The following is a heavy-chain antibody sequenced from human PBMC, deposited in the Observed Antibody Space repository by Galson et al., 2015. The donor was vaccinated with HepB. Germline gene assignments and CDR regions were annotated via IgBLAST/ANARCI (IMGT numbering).Heavy chain of an antibody. CDR1: GGTFSSYA. Sequence: SCKASGGTFSSYAISWVRQAPGQGLEWMGGIIPIFGTANYAQKFQGRVTITADESTSTAYMELSSLRSEDTAVYYCAREGGYSSGWYGLYYFDYWGQGTLVTVSS. V-gene: IGHV1-69*01. J-gene: IGHJ4*02. D-gene: IGHD6-19*01. CDR2: IIPIFGTA. CDR3: AREGGYSSGWYGLYYFDY.